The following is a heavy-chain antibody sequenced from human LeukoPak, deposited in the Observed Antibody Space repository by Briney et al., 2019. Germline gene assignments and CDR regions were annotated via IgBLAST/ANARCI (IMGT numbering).Heavy chain of an antibody. CDR1: GFTVCSNY. V-gene: IGHV3-66*01. CDR3: ARAAAGTLGWFDP. CDR2: IYSGGST. J-gene: IGHJ5*02. D-gene: IGHD6-13*01. Sequence: TGGSLRLSCAASGFTVCSNYMSWVRQAPGKGLEWVSVIYSGGSTYYADSVKGRFTISRDNSKNTLYLQMNSLRAEDTAVYYCARAAAGTLGWFDPWGQGTLVTVS.